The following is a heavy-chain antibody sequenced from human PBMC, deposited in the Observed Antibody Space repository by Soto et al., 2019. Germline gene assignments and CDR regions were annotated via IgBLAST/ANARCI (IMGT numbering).Heavy chain of an antibody. D-gene: IGHD1-26*01. CDR1: GFTFSDHY. J-gene: IGHJ4*02. V-gene: IGHV3-72*01. CDR2: TRNKANSYTT. Sequence: EVQLVESGGGLVQPGGSLRLSCAASGFTFSDHYMDWVRQAPGKGLEWVGRTRNKANSYTTEYAASVKGRVTISRDDSKNSLYLQMNSLKTEDTAVYYCARDGTSDYWGQGTLVTVSS. CDR3: ARDGTSDY.